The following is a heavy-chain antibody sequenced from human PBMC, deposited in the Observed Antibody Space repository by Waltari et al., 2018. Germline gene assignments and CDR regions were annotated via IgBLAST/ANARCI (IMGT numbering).Heavy chain of an antibody. CDR2: IYYSGRT. CDR3: ARGGSLSGLDY. D-gene: IGHD6-6*01. V-gene: IGHV4-39*07. Sequence: QLQLQESGPGLVKPSETLSLTCTVSGGSISSSSYYWGWIRQPPGKGLEWIGSIYYSGRTYYNPSLKSRVTISVDTSKNQFSLKLSSVTAADTAVYYCARGGSLSGLDYWGQGTLVTVSS. CDR1: GGSISSSSYY. J-gene: IGHJ4*02.